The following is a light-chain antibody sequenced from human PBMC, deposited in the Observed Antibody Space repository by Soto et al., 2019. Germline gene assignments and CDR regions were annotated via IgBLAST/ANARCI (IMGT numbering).Light chain of an antibody. CDR3: QEYDGAPPIT. J-gene: IGKJ5*01. CDR2: DAS. V-gene: IGKV3-20*01. Sequence: EIVLTQSPDTLSLSPLDRASLCFSSSQSVRSERLAWYQQKRGQAPTLLIFDASSRASGTPERFSGSGSGTDFTLTISRLEPEDFAVYYCQEYDGAPPITFGLGTRLEIK. CDR1: QSVRSER.